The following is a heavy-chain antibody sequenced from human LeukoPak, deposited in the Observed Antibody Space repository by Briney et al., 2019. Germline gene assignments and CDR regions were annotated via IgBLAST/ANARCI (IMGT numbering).Heavy chain of an antibody. D-gene: IGHD6-13*01. J-gene: IGHJ6*02. CDR1: GSTFSSYW. CDR3: ARSGGSSWLPYYYYDMDV. CDR2: IKQDGSEK. Sequence: PGGSLRLSCAASGSTFSSYWMSWVRQAPGKGLEWVANIKQDGSEKYYVDSVKGRFTISRDNAKNSLYLQMNSLRAEDTAVYYCARSGGSSWLPYYYYDMDVWGQGTTVTVSS. V-gene: IGHV3-7*01.